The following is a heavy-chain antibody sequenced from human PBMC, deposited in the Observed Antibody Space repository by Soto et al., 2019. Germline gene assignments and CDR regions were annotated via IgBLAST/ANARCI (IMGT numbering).Heavy chain of an antibody. J-gene: IGHJ6*02. CDR2: IYHSGST. Sequence: TPSETLSLTFAVSGGSISSSNWWSWVRQPPGKVLDWIGEIYHSGSTNYNPSLRSRVTISVDKSKNQFSLKLSSVTAADTAVYYCARDLVFGVPAAQGYSSGWYYYYSGMDVWRQGTTVPVSS. CDR1: GGSISSSNW. CDR3: ARDLVFGVPAAQGYSSGWYYYYSGMDV. V-gene: IGHV4-4*02. D-gene: IGHD6-19*01.